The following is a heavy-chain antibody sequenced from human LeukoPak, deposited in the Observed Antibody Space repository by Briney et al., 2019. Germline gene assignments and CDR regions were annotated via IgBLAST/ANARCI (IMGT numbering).Heavy chain of an antibody. CDR3: ARGARAGYNFEPFDY. CDR1: GGSMSSYY. V-gene: IGHV4-59*08. Sequence: KPSETLSLTCTVSGGSMSSYYWSWIRQPPGKGLEWIGYIYYSGRTKYNPSLKSRVTISVDTSKNQFSLKLSSVTAADTAVYYCARGARAGYNFEPFDYWGQGTLVTVSS. J-gene: IGHJ4*02. CDR2: IYYSGRT. D-gene: IGHD5-24*01.